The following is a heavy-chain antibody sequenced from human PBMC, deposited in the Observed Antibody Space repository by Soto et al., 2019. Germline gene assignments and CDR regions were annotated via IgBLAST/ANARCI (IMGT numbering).Heavy chain of an antibody. CDR3: AGDLDPNKVGY. Sequence: QVRLQESGPGLVKPSETLSLTCTVSGGSISPSYWNWVRQPPGKRPEWIGCIFYTGNTHYNPSLKSRVTISRETSKNTFSLELTSVTAADTDMYFCAGDLDPNKVGYCGHGTLVTVS. D-gene: IGHD2-15*01. J-gene: IGHJ4*01. CDR1: GGSISPSY. CDR2: IFYTGNT. V-gene: IGHV4-59*01.